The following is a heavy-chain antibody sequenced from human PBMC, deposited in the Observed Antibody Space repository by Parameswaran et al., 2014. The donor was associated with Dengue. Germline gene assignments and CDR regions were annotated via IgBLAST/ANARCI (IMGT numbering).Heavy chain of an antibody. D-gene: IGHD2-2*01. CDR1: GFTFSSYS. CDR2: ISSSISYI. J-gene: IGHJ4*02. Sequence: GGSLRLSCAPSGFTFSSYSMNWVRQAPGKGLEWVSSISSSISYIYYADSVKGRFTISKDTSKNQVVLTMTNMDPVDTATYYCAHGGLGVPYYFDYWGQGTLVTVSS. V-gene: IGHV3-21*03. CDR3: AHGGLGVPYYFDY.